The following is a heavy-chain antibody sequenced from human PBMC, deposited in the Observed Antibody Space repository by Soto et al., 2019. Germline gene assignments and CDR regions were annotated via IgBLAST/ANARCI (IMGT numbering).Heavy chain of an antibody. CDR2: INHSGST. D-gene: IGHD3-10*01. Sequence: QVQLQQWGAGLLKPSETLSLTCAVYGGSFSGYYWSWIRQPPGKGLEWIGEINHSGSTNYNPSLKSRVTISVDTSKNQFSLKLSSVTAADTAVYYCAREPSPLKYGSGRYWARKSRPFDYWGQGTLVTVSS. J-gene: IGHJ4*02. V-gene: IGHV4-34*01. CDR3: AREPSPLKYGSGRYWARKSRPFDY. CDR1: GGSFSGYY.